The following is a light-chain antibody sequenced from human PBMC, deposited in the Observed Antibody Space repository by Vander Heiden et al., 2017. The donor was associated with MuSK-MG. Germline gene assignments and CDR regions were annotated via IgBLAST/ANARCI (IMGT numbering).Light chain of an antibody. Sequence: DIPMTQSPSTLSASVGDRVTITCRASQSVSSWLAWYQQKPGKAPKLLIYKATSLESGVPSRFSGSGSGTEFTLTISSLQPDDFATYYCQQGYTFGQGTKVGIK. V-gene: IGKV1-5*03. CDR1: QSVSSW. CDR3: QQGYT. CDR2: KAT. J-gene: IGKJ2*01.